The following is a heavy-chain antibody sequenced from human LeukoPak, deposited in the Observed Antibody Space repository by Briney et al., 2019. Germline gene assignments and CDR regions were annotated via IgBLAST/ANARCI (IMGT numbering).Heavy chain of an antibody. Sequence: PGGSLRLSCAASGFTFNNYTMNWVRQAPGKGLEWVSSISRNGIYIKYVDSVKGRFTVSRDNAKNSLYLQMNSLRAEDTAVYYCARDGLPATVANWFDPWGQGTLVPVSS. V-gene: IGHV3-21*01. CDR3: ARDGLPATVANWFDP. D-gene: IGHD2-15*01. J-gene: IGHJ5*02. CDR1: GFTFNNYT. CDR2: ISRNGIYI.